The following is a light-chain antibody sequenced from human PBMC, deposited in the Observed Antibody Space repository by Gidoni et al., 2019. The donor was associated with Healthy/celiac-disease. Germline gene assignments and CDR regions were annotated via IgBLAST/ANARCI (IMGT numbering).Light chain of an antibody. V-gene: IGKV1-6*01. Sequence: AIQMTQSPSSLSASVADRVTITCRASQGIRNDLGWYQQKPGKAPKLLIYAASSLQSGVPSSFSGSGSGTDFTLLIISLQPEDCATYYCLQDYNYPQTCGQGTKVEIK. CDR3: LQDYNYPQT. J-gene: IGKJ1*01. CDR1: QGIRND. CDR2: AAS.